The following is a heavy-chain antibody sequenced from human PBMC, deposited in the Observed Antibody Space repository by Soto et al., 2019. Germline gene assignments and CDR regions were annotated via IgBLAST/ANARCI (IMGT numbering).Heavy chain of an antibody. D-gene: IGHD5-12*01. Sequence: ASVKVSCKASGYTFTSYGISWVRQAPGQGLEWMGWISAYNGNTNYAQKLQGRVTITRDTSASTAYMELSSLRSEDTAVYYCARVSGYYPLDYWGQGTLVTVSS. CDR3: ARVSGYYPLDY. J-gene: IGHJ4*02. V-gene: IGHV1-18*01. CDR1: GYTFTSYG. CDR2: ISAYNGNT.